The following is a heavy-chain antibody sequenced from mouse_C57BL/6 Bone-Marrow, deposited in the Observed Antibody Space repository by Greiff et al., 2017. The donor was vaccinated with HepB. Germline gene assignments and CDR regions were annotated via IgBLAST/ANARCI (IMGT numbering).Heavy chain of an antibody. Sequence: VQLQQSGAELVKPGASVKLSCKASGYTFTEYTIHWVKQRSGQGLEWIGWFYPGSGSIKYDEKFKDKATLTADKSSSTVYMELSRLTSEVSAVYFCERPPKSLAHYYGCSYGYFDYWGQGTTLTVSS. D-gene: IGHD1-1*01. J-gene: IGHJ2*01. V-gene: IGHV1-62-2*01. CDR2: FYPGSGSI. CDR3: ERPPKSLAHYYGCSYGYFDY. CDR1: GYTFTEYT.